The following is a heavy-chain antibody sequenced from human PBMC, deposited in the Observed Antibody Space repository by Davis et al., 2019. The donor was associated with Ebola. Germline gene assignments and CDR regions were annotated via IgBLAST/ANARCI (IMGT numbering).Heavy chain of an antibody. Sequence: PGGSLRLSCAASGFTFSSYAMSWVRQAPGKGLEWVSVISGSGGSRYYADSVKGRFTISRDNSKNTLYLQMNSLRAEDTAVYYCAKWAQASGGDNYFDYWGQGTLVTVSS. CDR2: ISGSGGSR. CDR1: GFTFSSYA. CDR3: AKWAQASGGDNYFDY. J-gene: IGHJ4*02. D-gene: IGHD3-16*01. V-gene: IGHV3-23*01.